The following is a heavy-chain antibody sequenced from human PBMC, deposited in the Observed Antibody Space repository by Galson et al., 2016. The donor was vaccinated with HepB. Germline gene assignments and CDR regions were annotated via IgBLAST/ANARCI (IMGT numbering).Heavy chain of an antibody. Sequence: KGLEWVSSISSSSYIYYADSVKGRFTISRDNAKNSLYLQMNSLRAEDTAVYHCARGDTVGAIFDYWGQGTLVTVSS. CDR2: ISSSSYI. D-gene: IGHD1-26*01. CDR3: ARGDTVGAIFDY. J-gene: IGHJ4*02. V-gene: IGHV3-69-1*01.